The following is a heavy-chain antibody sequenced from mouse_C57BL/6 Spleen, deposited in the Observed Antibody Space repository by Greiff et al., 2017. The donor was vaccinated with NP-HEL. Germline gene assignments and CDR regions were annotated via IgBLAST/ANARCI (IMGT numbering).Heavy chain of an antibody. D-gene: IGHD1-1*01. CDR1: GYTFTSYW. CDR3: ARMGDGHYGGFAY. Sequence: QVQLQQPGAELVKPGASVKLSCKASGYTFTSYWMHWVKQRPGQGLEWIGMIHPNSGSTNYNEKFKSKATLTVDKSSSTAYMQLSSLTSEDSAVYYCARMGDGHYGGFAYWGQGTLVTVSA. J-gene: IGHJ3*01. CDR2: IHPNSGST. V-gene: IGHV1-64*01.